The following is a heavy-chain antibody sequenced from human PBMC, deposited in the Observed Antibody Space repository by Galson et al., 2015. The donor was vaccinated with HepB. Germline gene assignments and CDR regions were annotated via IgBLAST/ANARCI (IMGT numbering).Heavy chain of an antibody. J-gene: IGHJ4*02. D-gene: IGHD5-12*01. V-gene: IGHV5-51*01. CDR1: GYTFTNYW. CDR3: ARWGPGGYDDPPEY. Sequence: QSGAEVKKPGESLKISCKGSGYTFTNYWIGWVRQVPGKGLEWVGLIYSGDSDTRYGPSFKGQVTISADKSISTAFLQWTSLEASDTGTYYCARWGPGGYDDPPEYWGQGTLVTVSS. CDR2: IYSGDSDT.